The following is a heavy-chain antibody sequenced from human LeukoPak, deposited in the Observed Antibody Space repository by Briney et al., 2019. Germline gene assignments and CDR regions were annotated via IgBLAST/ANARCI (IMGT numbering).Heavy chain of an antibody. CDR3: ARGTPHYYYDSSGPNWFDP. D-gene: IGHD3-22*01. CDR2: ISWNSGSI. CDR1: GFTFDDYA. V-gene: IGHV3-9*01. J-gene: IGHJ5*02. Sequence: GGSLRLSCAASGFTFDDYAMHWVRQAPGKGLEWVSGISWNSGSIGYADSVKGRFTISRDNAKNSLYLQMNSLRAEDTAVYYCARGTPHYYYDSSGPNWFDPWGQGTLVTVSS.